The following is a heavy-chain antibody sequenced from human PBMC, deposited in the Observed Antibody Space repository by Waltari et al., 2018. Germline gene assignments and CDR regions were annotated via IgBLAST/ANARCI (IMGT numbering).Heavy chain of an antibody. D-gene: IGHD3-16*01. CDR3: ARDLILGDTWYFDL. Sequence: QVQLQESGPGLVKPSETLSLTCAVSGYSISSGYYWGWIRQPPGKGLEWIGSIWHSGSTYYSPSLKSRVTLSVDTSRNQFSQKLTSLTAADTAVYFCARDLILGDTWYFDLWGRGTLVTVSS. J-gene: IGHJ2*01. CDR2: IWHSGST. CDR1: GYSISSGYY. V-gene: IGHV4-38-2*02.